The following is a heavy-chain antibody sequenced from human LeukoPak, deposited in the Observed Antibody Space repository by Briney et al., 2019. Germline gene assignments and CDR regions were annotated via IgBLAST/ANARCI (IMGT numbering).Heavy chain of an antibody. CDR2: ISGDGVST. J-gene: IGHJ4*02. Sequence: QPGGSLKPSYAASGVGFSECGNSGGRRAPEKGLEWVSLISGDGVSTFFADSVKGRFSISRDNSKNSLFLEMSSLRTEDTAMYYCARESGKFDYWGQGTLVAVSS. CDR3: ARESGKFDY. V-gene: IGHV3-43*02. CDR1: GVGFSECG.